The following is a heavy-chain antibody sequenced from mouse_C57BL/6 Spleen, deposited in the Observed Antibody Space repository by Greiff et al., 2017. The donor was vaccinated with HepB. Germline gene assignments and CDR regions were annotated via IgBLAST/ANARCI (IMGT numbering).Heavy chain of an antibody. CDR3: ARDAVYYYGSSYGWYFDV. CDR2: SRNKANDYTT. D-gene: IGHD1-1*01. J-gene: IGHJ1*03. Sequence: EVKVVESGGGLVQSGRSLRLSCATSGFTFSDFYMEWVRQAPGKGLEWIAASRNKANDYTTEYSASVKGRFIVSRDTSQSILYLQMNALRAEDTAIYYCARDAVYYYGSSYGWYFDVWGTGTTVTVSS. CDR1: GFTFSDFY. V-gene: IGHV7-1*01.